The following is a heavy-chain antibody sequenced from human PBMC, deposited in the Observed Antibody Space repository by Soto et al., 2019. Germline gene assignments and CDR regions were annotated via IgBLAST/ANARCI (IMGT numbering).Heavy chain of an antibody. CDR2: ISYDGSNK. Sequence: QVQLVESGGGVVQPGRSLRLSCAASGFTFSSYAMHWVRQAPGKGLEWVAVISYDGSNKYYADSVKGRFTISRDNSKNTLYLQMNSLRAEDTAVYYCARDLWPVPAANNYYYYDGMDVWGQGTTVTVSS. J-gene: IGHJ6*02. V-gene: IGHV3-30-3*01. D-gene: IGHD2-2*01. CDR3: ARDLWPVPAANNYYYYDGMDV. CDR1: GFTFSSYA.